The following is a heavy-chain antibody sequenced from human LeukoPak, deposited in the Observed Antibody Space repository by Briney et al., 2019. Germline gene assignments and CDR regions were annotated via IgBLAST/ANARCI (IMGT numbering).Heavy chain of an antibody. D-gene: IGHD3-10*01. CDR2: IYYSGST. V-gene: IGHV4-30-4*08. CDR1: GGSISSGDYY. J-gene: IGHJ4*02. CDR3: ARLGGFDNFGTGIADY. Sequence: SETLSLTCTVSGGSISSGDYYWSWIRQPPGKGLEWIGYIYYSGSTYYNPSLKSRVTISVDTSKNQFSLKLSSVTAADTAVYYCARLGGFDNFGTGIADYWGQGTPVTVSS.